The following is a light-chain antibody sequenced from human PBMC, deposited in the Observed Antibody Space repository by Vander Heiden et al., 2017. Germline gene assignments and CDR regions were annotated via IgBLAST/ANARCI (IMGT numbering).Light chain of an antibody. Sequence: IVMTQSPASLAVSLGEGATITCKSSQSVLYRPNNNHYLAWYQQKPGQPTKLLTYGATTRQSGVPDRFSGSGSGTDSTLTISRLQAEDVAFYFCHQYSSTPRTFGQGTKVEIK. CDR1: QSVLYRPNNNHY. J-gene: IGKJ1*01. CDR2: GAT. V-gene: IGKV4-1*01. CDR3: HQYSSTPRT.